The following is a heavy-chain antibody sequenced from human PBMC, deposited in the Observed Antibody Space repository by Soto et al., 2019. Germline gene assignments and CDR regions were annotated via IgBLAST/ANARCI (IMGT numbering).Heavy chain of an antibody. CDR2: IGTAGDT. CDR3: ARSYGYCSSTSCRADYYYYMDV. J-gene: IGHJ6*03. CDR1: GFTFSSYD. Sequence: GGSLRLSCAASGFTFSSYDMHWVRQATGKGLEWVSAIGTAGDTYYPGSVKGRFTISRENAKNSLYLQMNSLRAGDTAVYYCARSYGYCSSTSCRADYYYYMDVWGKGTTVTVSS. V-gene: IGHV3-13*01. D-gene: IGHD2-2*03.